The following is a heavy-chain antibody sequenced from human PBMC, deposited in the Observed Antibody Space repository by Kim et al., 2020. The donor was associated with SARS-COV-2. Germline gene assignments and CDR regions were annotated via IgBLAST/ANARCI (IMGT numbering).Heavy chain of an antibody. J-gene: IGHJ4*02. Sequence: TNDNPSLRSRVTISVDTSKNQFSLKLSSVTAADTAVYYCARAWGQQLIDYWGQGTLVTVSS. CDR2: T. D-gene: IGHD6-13*01. CDR3: ARAWGQQLIDY. V-gene: IGHV4-59*01.